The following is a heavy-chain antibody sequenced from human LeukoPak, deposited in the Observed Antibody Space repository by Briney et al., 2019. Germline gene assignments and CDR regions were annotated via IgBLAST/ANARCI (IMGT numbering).Heavy chain of an antibody. CDR2: ITATGGIS. Sequence: GGSLRLSCTASTFAFSSYAMTWVRQAPGKGLEWVSSITATGGISYADSVKGRFTISRDNSKSTLYLQMNSLRAEDTAVYYCTKDPNGDYVGAFDFWGQGTMVTVSS. J-gene: IGHJ3*01. D-gene: IGHD4-17*01. V-gene: IGHV3-23*01. CDR1: TFAFSSYA. CDR3: TKDPNGDYVGAFDF.